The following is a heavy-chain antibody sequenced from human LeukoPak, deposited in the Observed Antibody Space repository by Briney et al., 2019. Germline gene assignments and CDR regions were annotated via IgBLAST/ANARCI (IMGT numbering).Heavy chain of an antibody. J-gene: IGHJ4*02. V-gene: IGHV3-21*01. CDR3: ARDLCGGDCYPTFDY. Sequence: GGSLRLSCAASGFTFSSYWMSWVRQAPGKGLEWVSSISSSSSYIYYADSVKGRFTISRDNAKNSLYLQMNSLRAEDTAVYYCARDLCGGDCYPTFDYWGQGTLVTVSS. CDR2: ISSSSSYI. D-gene: IGHD2-21*02. CDR1: GFTFSSYW.